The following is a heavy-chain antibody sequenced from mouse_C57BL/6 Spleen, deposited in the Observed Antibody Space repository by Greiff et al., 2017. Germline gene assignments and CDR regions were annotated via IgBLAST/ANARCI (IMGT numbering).Heavy chain of an antibody. CDR2: IYPGNSDT. CDR1: GYTFTSYW. J-gene: IGHJ3*01. Sequence: EVQLQQSGTVLARPGASVKMSCKTSGYTFTSYWMHWVKQRPGQGLEWIGAIYPGNSDTSYNQKFKGKAKLTAVTSASTAYMELSSLTNEDSAVYYCTLMTTVVAPSWFAYWGQGTLVTVSA. CDR3: TLMTTVVAPSWFAY. V-gene: IGHV1-5*01. D-gene: IGHD1-1*01.